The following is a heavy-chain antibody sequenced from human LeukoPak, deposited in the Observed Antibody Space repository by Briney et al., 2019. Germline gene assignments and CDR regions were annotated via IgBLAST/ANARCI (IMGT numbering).Heavy chain of an antibody. CDR3: AISTGRDDAFDI. CDR2: INHSGGT. J-gene: IGHJ3*02. V-gene: IGHV4-34*01. Sequence: PSETLSLTCAVYGGSFSGYYWSWIRQPPGKGLEWIGEINHSGGTNYNPSLKSRVTISVDTSKNQFSLKLSSVTAADTAVYYCAISTGRDDAFDIWGQGTMVTVSS. D-gene: IGHD1-1*01. CDR1: GGSFSGYY.